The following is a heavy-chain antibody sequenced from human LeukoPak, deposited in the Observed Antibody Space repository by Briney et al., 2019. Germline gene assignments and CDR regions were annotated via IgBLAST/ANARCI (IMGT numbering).Heavy chain of an antibody. D-gene: IGHD1-26*01. V-gene: IGHV3-30-3*01. Sequence: GGSLRLSCAPSGFTFSSYAMHGVRQAPGKGLEWVAVISYDGSNKYYADSVKGRFTISRDNSKNTLYLQMNSLRAEDTAVYYCAREGGSYYVDYWGQGTLVTVSS. J-gene: IGHJ4*02. CDR2: ISYDGSNK. CDR1: GFTFSSYA. CDR3: AREGGSYYVDY.